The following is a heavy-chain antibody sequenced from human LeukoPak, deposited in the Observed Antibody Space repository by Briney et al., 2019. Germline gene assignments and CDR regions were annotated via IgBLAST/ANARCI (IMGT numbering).Heavy chain of an antibody. J-gene: IGHJ4*02. CDR3: AKGGRGNGEVY. CDR2: IKRDGRET. V-gene: IGHV3-74*01. Sequence: PGGSLRLSCAASGFSFGTYWMHWVRQAPGKGLVWVSRIKRDGRETNYADSVKGRFTISRDNAKNTLYLQMDSLRAEDTAVYYCAKGGRGNGEVYWGQGTLVTVSS. CDR1: GFSFGTYW. D-gene: IGHD2-8*01.